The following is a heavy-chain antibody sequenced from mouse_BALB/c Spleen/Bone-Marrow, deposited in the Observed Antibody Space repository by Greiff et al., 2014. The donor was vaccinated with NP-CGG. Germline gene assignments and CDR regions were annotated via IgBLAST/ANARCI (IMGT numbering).Heavy chain of an antibody. CDR1: GFTFSSYA. CDR2: ISSGGSYT. CDR3: ARHGITRLLDY. J-gene: IGHJ2*01. V-gene: IGHV5-9-3*01. D-gene: IGHD2-4*01. Sequence: EVNVVESGGDLVKPGGSLKLSCAASGFTFSSYAMSWVRQTPEKRLEWVATISSGGSYTYYPDSLKGRFTISRDNAKNTLYLQMSLLRSEDTAMYYCARHGITRLLDYWGQGTTLTVSS.